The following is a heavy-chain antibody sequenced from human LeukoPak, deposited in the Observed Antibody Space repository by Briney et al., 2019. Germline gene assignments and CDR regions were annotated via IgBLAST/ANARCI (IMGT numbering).Heavy chain of an antibody. CDR2: IRYDGSNK. Sequence: PGGSLRLSCAASGFTFSSYGMHWFRQAPGKGLEWVAFIRYDGSNKYYADSVKGRFTISRDNSKNTLYLQMNSLRAEDTAVYYCANWSPQPLSAFDIWGQGTMVTVSS. J-gene: IGHJ3*02. CDR3: ANWSPQPLSAFDI. CDR1: GFTFSSYG. V-gene: IGHV3-30*02. D-gene: IGHD2-2*01.